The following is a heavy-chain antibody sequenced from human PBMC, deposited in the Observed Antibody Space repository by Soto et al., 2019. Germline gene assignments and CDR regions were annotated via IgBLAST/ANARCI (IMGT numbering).Heavy chain of an antibody. D-gene: IGHD4-4*01. CDR1: GGSVSSYY. V-gene: IGHV4-59*08. Sequence: SETLSLTCTVSGGSVSSYYWSWIRQSPGKGLEWIGYIYYSGSTKYKPSLKSRVTMSVDTSKNQFSLKVSSATAADTAMYYCARHSNRNYGLYYFDYWGLGALVTVSS. J-gene: IGHJ4*02. CDR3: ARHSNRNYGLYYFDY. CDR2: IYYSGST.